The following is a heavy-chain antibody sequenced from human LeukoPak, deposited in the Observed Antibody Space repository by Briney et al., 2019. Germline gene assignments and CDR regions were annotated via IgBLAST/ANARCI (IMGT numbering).Heavy chain of an antibody. CDR2: IYSGGST. CDR1: GFTFNIYW. D-gene: IGHD6-13*01. V-gene: IGHV3-53*05. Sequence: GGSLRLSCAASGFTFNIYWMNWVRQAPGKGLEWVSVIYSGGSTYYADSVKGRFTISRDNSKNTLYLQMNSLRAEDTAVYYCARDFAAAAEGDYWGQGTLVTVSS. CDR3: ARDFAAAAEGDY. J-gene: IGHJ4*02.